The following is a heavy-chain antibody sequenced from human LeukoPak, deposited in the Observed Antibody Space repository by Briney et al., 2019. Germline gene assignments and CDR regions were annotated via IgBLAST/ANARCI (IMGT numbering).Heavy chain of an antibody. Sequence: SETLSLTCTVSGGSISSSSCHWGWIRQSPGKGLEWIGNIYYGGSTYYNPSLQSRVTISVDTSKNQFSLKLGSVTAADTAVYYCARDRIVGVERPVDVWGQGTMVTVSS. V-gene: IGHV4-39*02. CDR3: ARDRIVGVERPVDV. J-gene: IGHJ6*02. D-gene: IGHD1-26*01. CDR2: IYYGGST. CDR1: GGSISSSSCH.